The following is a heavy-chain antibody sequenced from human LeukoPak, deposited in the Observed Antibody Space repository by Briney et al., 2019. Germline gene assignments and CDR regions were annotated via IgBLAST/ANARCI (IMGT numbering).Heavy chain of an antibody. CDR1: GYTFTSHY. V-gene: IGHV1-46*01. Sequence: GSVKVSCKASGYTFTSHYMHWVRQAPGQGLEWMGLINPSGSSTLYAQKFQGRVTITADKSTSTAYMELSSLRSEDTAVYYCAKEGQQWLYWGPIHLKYYFDYWGQGTLVTVSS. CDR2: INPSGSST. CDR3: AKEGQQWLYWGPIHLKYYFDY. J-gene: IGHJ4*02. D-gene: IGHD6-19*01.